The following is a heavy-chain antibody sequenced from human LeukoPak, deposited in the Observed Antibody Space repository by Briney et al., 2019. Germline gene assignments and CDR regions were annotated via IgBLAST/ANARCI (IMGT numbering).Heavy chain of an antibody. CDR2: IYWNDDK. V-gene: IGHV2-5*01. CDR1: GFSLSTSGVG. J-gene: IGHJ4*02. D-gene: IGHD3-10*01. Sequence: SGPTLVNPTQTLTLTCTFSGFSLSTSGVGVGWIRQPPGKALEWLALIYWNDDKRYSPSLKSRLTITKDTSKNQVVLTMTNMDPVDTATYYCAHSRVYYGSGSYYVLWYWGQGTLVTVSS. CDR3: AHSRVYYGSGSYYVLWY.